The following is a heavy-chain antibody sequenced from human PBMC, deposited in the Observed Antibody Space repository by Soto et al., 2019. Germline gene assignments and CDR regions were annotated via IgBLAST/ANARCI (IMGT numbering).Heavy chain of an antibody. V-gene: IGHV3-15*07. CDR3: TTFYGEGSSSGGAYYYYYGMDV. CDR1: GFTFSNAW. Sequence: GGSLRLSCAASGFTFSNAWMNWVRQAPGKGLEWVGRIKSKTDGGTTDYAAPVKGRFTISRDDSKNTLYLQMNSLKTEDTAVYYCTTFYGEGSSSGGAYYYYYGMDVWGQGTTVTVSS. J-gene: IGHJ6*02. D-gene: IGHD6-6*01. CDR2: IKSKTDGGTT.